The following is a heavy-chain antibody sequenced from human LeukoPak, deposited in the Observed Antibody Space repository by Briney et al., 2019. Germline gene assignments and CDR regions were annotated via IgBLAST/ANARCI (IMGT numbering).Heavy chain of an antibody. V-gene: IGHV3-23*01. CDR1: GFTFSSFA. CDR2: VSGSGGNT. J-gene: IGHJ4*02. CDR3: AKDSRIVTTGNYFDY. D-gene: IGHD5-12*01. Sequence: SGGSLRLSCAASGFTFSSFAMSWVRQAPGKGLEWVSTVSGSGGNTNYADSVKGRFTISRDNSKNTLYLQMNSLRAEDTAVYYCAKDSRIVTTGNYFDYWGQGTLVTVSS.